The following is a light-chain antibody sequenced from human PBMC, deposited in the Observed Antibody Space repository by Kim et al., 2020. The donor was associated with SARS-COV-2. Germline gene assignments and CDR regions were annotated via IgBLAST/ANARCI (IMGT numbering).Light chain of an antibody. J-gene: IGKJ3*01. V-gene: IGKV3-15*01. Sequence: SPGETATLSCRASYSVGSNVAWYQQRPGQAPRLLIYDASTRATGIPARFTGRGSGTEFSLTISSLQSEDFTVYYCQHYDNWPPVTFGPGTKVDIK. CDR2: DAS. CDR1: YSVGSN. CDR3: QHYDNWPPVT.